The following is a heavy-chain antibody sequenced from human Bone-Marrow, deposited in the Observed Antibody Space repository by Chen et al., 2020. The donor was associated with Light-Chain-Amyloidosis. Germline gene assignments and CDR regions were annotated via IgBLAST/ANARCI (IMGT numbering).Heavy chain of an antibody. V-gene: IGHV3-74*01. CDR1: GFTFRTSW. D-gene: IGHD5-12*01. CDR2: INPDGTRV. CDR3: SREFTGYDDY. J-gene: IGHJ4*02. Sequence: DVQLLESGGGLVQPGGSLRLSCAASGFTFRTSWMHWVRQAPGKGLVWVSRINPDGTRVDYADSVRGRFTISRDDAKSTVYLQMNSLRAEDTAAYYCSREFTGYDDYWGQGTLVTVSS.